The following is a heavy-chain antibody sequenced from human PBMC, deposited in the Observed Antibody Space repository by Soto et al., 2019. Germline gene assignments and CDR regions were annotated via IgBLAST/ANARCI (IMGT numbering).Heavy chain of an antibody. CDR3: AKDSSWLQFLFDY. J-gene: IGHJ4*02. Sequence: GGSLRLSCAASGFTFSSYGMHWVRQAPGKGLEWVAVISYDGSNKYYADSVKGRFTISRDNSKNTLYLQMNSLRAEDTAVYYCAKDSSWLQFLFDYWGQGT. CDR2: ISYDGSNK. V-gene: IGHV3-30*18. D-gene: IGHD5-12*01. CDR1: GFTFSSYG.